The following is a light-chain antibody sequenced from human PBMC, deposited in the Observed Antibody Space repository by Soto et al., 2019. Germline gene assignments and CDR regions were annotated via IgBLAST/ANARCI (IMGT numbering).Light chain of an antibody. V-gene: IGKV1-5*03. CDR3: QHYNCYSEA. CDR1: QTISSW. CDR2: KAS. J-gene: IGKJ1*01. Sequence: DIQMTQSPSTLSGSVGDRVTITCRASQTISSWLAWYQQKPGKAPKLLIYKASTLKSGVPSRFSGSGSGTEFTITISRVQPDVFVTYYCQHYNCYSEAFGQGTKVELK.